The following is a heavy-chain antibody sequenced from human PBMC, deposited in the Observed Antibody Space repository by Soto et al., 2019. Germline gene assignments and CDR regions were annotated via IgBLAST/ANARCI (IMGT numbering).Heavy chain of an antibody. Sequence: GASVKVSCKASGYTFTSYGISWVRQAPGQGLEWMGWISAYNGNTNYAQKLQGRVTMTTDTSTSTAYMELSSVTAADTAVYFCARRHGLDIDAYYWGQGILVTVSS. J-gene: IGHJ4*02. D-gene: IGHD3-10*01. CDR3: ARRHGLDIDAYY. V-gene: IGHV1-18*01. CDR1: GYTFTSYG. CDR2: ISAYNGNT.